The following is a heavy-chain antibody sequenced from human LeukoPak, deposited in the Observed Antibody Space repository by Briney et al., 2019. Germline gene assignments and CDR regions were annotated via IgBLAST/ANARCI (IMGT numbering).Heavy chain of an antibody. J-gene: IGHJ4*02. CDR1: AATFSIYA. V-gene: IGHV1-69*13. D-gene: IGHD5-12*01. CDR2: IILIFGTA. Sequence: GASVKLSFKASAATFSIYAISLVRQAPGQGLEWMGGIILIFGTANYSQKFQGSGTITADESTSTAYMELSSLRSEATGVYYCARDGGYAPSWGQGTMVTVSS. CDR3: ARDGGYAPS.